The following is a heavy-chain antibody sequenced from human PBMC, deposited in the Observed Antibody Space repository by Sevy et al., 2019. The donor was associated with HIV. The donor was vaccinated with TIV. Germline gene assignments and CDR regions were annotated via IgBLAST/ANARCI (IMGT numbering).Heavy chain of an antibody. CDR2: INHSGST. Sequence: SETLSLTCAVYGGSFSGYYWSWIRQPPGEGLEWIGEINHSGSTNYNPSLKSRVTISVDTSKNQFSLKLSSVTAADTAVYYCAREGGKWYYDSSGYPYAFDIWGQGTMVTVSS. V-gene: IGHV4-34*01. J-gene: IGHJ3*02. CDR3: AREGGKWYYDSSGYPYAFDI. D-gene: IGHD3-22*01. CDR1: GGSFSGYY.